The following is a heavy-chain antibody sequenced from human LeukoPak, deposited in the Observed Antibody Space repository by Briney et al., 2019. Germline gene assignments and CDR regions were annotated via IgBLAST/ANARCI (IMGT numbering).Heavy chain of an antibody. D-gene: IGHD6-19*01. Sequence: SQTLSLTCTVSGGSISSGGYYWSWIRQPPGKGLEWIGYIYHSGSTYYNPSLKSRVTISVDRSKNQFSLKLSSVTAADTAVYYCARRRYSSGWYENYWGQGTLVTVSS. V-gene: IGHV4-30-2*01. CDR1: GGSISSGGYY. J-gene: IGHJ4*02. CDR2: IYHSGST. CDR3: ARRRYSSGWYENY.